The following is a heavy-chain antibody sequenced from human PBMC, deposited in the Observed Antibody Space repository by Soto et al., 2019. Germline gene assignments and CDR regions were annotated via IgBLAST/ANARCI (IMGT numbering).Heavy chain of an antibody. CDR3: ARHPLRRITMIVVVSPDY. CDR1: GGSISSSSYY. D-gene: IGHD3-22*01. J-gene: IGHJ4*02. Sequence: QLQLQESGPGLVKPSETLSLTCTVSGGSISSSSYYWGWIRQPPGKGLEWIGSIYYSGSTDYNPSLKSRVTISVDTSKNQFSLKLSSVTAADTAVYYCARHPLRRITMIVVVSPDYWGQGTLVTVSS. CDR2: IYYSGST. V-gene: IGHV4-39*01.